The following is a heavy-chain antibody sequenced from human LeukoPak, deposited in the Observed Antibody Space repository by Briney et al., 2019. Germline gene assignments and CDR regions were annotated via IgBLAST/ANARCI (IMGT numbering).Heavy chain of an antibody. CDR3: ARGALYYMDV. CDR2: IVGGDGGT. V-gene: IGHV3-23*01. Sequence: PGGSLRLSCAASGFTFSSYEMNWVRQAPGKGLEWVSGIVGGDGGTYYADSVKGRFIISRDNSKNTLYVQMNSLRAEDTAVYYCARGALYYMDVWGKGTTVTISS. CDR1: GFTFSSYE. J-gene: IGHJ6*03.